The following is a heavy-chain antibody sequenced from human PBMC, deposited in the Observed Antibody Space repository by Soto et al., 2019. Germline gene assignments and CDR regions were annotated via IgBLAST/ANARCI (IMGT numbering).Heavy chain of an antibody. V-gene: IGHV4-34*01. CDR1: GGSFINYS. CDR3: AAMYYDFWSATLNSAY. D-gene: IGHD3-3*01. Sequence: HVQLHQWGAGLLKPSETLSLTCAVYGGSFINYSYSWIRQAPGKGLEWIGEVNHSGKTDYNPSLKSRGTISVDTSKNQFSLKLISVTAANTAVYYCAAMYYDFWSATLNSAYWGQGTPVTVSS. CDR2: VNHSGKT. J-gene: IGHJ4*02.